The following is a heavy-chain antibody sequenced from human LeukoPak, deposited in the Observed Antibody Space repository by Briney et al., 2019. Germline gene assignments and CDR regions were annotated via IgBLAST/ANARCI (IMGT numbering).Heavy chain of an antibody. J-gene: IGHJ4*02. CDR2: IYYSGST. Sequence: NPSETLSLTGTVSGGSISSGTYYWSWIRQHPGKGLEWIGYIYYSGSTYYNPSLKSRLTISVDTSKNQFSLKLSSVTAADTAVYYCARVNGDYAEAWGQGTLVTVSS. V-gene: IGHV4-31*03. D-gene: IGHD4-17*01. CDR3: ARVNGDYAEA. CDR1: GGSISSGTYY.